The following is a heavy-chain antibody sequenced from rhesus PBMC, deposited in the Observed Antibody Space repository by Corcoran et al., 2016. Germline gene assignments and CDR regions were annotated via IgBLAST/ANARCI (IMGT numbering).Heavy chain of an antibody. Sequence: QVQLVQSGAEVKKPGSSVKVSCKASGYSFTDYYMHWVRQAPRQGLEGMGWINAQNGNPKYAQKCQGRVTMTRDKSTSTAYMELSSLRSEDTAVYYCASSNCRVANWGQGVLVTVSS. CDR1: GYSFTDYY. J-gene: IGHJ4*01. CDR2: INAQNGNP. V-gene: IGHV1S2*01. CDR3: ASSNCRVAN. D-gene: IGHD4-29*01.